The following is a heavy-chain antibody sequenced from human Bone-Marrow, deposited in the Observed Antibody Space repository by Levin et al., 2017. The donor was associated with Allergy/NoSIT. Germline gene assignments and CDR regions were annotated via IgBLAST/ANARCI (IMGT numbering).Heavy chain of an antibody. Sequence: AGGSLRLSCAVYGGSFSGYYWSWIRQPPGKGLEWIGEINHSGSTNYNPSLKSRVTISVDTSKNQFSLKLSSVTAADTAVYYCARAMVRGVLYYFDYWGQGTLVTVSS. D-gene: IGHD3-10*01. J-gene: IGHJ4*02. CDR1: GGSFSGYY. V-gene: IGHV4-34*01. CDR2: INHSGST. CDR3: ARAMVRGVLYYFDY.